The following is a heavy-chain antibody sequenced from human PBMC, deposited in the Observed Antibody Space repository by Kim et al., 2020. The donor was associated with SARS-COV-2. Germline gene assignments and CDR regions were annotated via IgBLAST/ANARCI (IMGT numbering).Heavy chain of an antibody. D-gene: IGHD2-21*02. J-gene: IGHJ4*02. CDR2: ISTSGTTT. Sequence: GGSLRLSCAASGFIFSDYYINWIRQAPGKGLEWVSYISTSGTTTHYADSVKGRFSISRDNAKNSLDLQMNSVRVEDTAVYYCARDDLTSRTVDYWGQGTLVTVSS. V-gene: IGHV3-11*01. CDR1: GFIFSDYY. CDR3: ARDDLTSRTVDY.